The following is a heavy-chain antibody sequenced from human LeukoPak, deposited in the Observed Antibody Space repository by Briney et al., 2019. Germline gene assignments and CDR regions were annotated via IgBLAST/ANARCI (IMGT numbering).Heavy chain of an antibody. V-gene: IGHV3-74*01. D-gene: IGHD3-10*01. J-gene: IGHJ4*02. CDR1: GFTFSSYG. CDR3: ARGNHLGLLWFGD. CDR2: INNDETDA. Sequence: PGGSLRLSCAASGFTFSSYGMHWVRQVPGKGLMWVSRINNDETDARYADSVKGRFTISRDNAKNTVYLQMNSLRAEDAAVCYCARGNHLGLLWFGDWGQGTLVTVSS.